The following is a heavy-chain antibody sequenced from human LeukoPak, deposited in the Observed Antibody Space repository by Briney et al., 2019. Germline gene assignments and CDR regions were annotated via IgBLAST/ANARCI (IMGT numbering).Heavy chain of an antibody. CDR3: AREAPHYYDSSGYYPGGAFDI. CDR2: IKQDGSER. V-gene: IGHV3-7*01. D-gene: IGHD3-22*01. J-gene: IGHJ3*02. Sequence: PGGSLRLSCAASGFTFSSYWMSWVRQAPGKGLEWVANIKQDGSERYYVDSVKGRFTISRDNAKNSLYLQMNSLRAEDTAVYYCAREAPHYYDSSGYYPGGAFDIWGQGTMVTVSS. CDR1: GFTFSSYW.